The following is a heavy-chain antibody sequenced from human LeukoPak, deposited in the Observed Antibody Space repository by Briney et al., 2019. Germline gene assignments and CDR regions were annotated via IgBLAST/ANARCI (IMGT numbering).Heavy chain of an antibody. CDR1: GNYW. J-gene: IGHJ4*02. CDR3: ASGSYRIPVDY. V-gene: IGHV3-74*01. D-gene: IGHD1-26*01. Sequence: GGSLRLSCAASGNYWMHWVRQVPGKGLVWVSHINSDGSWTSYADSVKGRFTISRDNSKNTLYLQMNSLRAEDTAVYYCASGSYRIPVDYWGQGTLVTVSS. CDR2: INSDGSWT.